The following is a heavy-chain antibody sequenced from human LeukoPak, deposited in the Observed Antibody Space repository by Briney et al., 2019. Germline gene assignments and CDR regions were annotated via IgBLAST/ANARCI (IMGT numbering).Heavy chain of an antibody. J-gene: IGHJ4*02. CDR2: ISYDGSNK. Sequence: PGGSLRLSCAASGFTFSSYGMHWVRQAPGKGLEWVAVISYDGSNKYYADSVKGRFTISRDNSKNTLYLQMNSLRAEDTAVYYCARGGDIVVVVAATQGYFDYWGQGTLVTVSS. CDR1: GFTFSSYG. V-gene: IGHV3-30*03. CDR3: ARGGDIVVVVAATQGYFDY. D-gene: IGHD2-15*01.